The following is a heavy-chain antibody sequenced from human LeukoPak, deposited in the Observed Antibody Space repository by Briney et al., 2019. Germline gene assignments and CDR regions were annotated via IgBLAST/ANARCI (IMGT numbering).Heavy chain of an antibody. J-gene: IGHJ4*02. D-gene: IGHD3-22*01. CDR1: GFTFSTYA. CDR3: AKDLAYDSTDYHVIFDC. V-gene: IGHV3-23*01. Sequence: HPGGSLRLSCAASGFTFSTYAMSWVRQAPGKGLEWVSAISGSGDRTYHADSVKGRFTTSRDNSKNTLYLQMNSLRAEDTAIYYCAKDLAYDSTDYHVIFDCWGQGTLVTVSS. CDR2: ISGSGDRT.